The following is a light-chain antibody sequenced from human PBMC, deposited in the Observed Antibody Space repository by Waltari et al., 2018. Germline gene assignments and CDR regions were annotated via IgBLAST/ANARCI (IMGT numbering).Light chain of an antibody. CDR3: QNHERLPAT. Sequence: EVVLTQSPGTLSLSPGERATLSCRASQSVSRYLAWYPQRPDQDPRHLIYAASTRATGVPDRFSGSGFGTDFSLTISRLEPEDFAVYYCQNHERLPATFGQGTKVEIK. CDR2: AAS. CDR1: QSVSRY. J-gene: IGKJ1*01. V-gene: IGKV3-20*01.